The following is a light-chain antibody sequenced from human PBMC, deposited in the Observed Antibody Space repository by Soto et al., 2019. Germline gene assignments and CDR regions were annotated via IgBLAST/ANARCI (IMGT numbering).Light chain of an antibody. CDR3: MQALQTPPYT. V-gene: IGKV2-28*01. CDR2: LGS. Sequence: DIVMTQSPLSLPVTPGEPASISCRSSQSLLHSNGYNYLDWYLQKPGQSPQLLIYLGSNRASGVPDRFSCSGSGTDFTLKISRVEAEDVGVYYCMQALQTPPYTLGQGTKLEIK. CDR1: QSLLHSNGYNY. J-gene: IGKJ2*01.